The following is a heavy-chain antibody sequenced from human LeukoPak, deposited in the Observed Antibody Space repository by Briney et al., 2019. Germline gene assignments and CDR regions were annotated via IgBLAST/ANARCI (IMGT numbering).Heavy chain of an antibody. CDR3: ARALTTLTYEGY. V-gene: IGHV3-21*01. CDR2: ISDSNSYI. Sequence: GGSLRLSCAASGFTFSSYAMSWVRQAPGKGLEWVSSISDSNSYIFYADSVKGRFTVSRDNAKDSLYLQMNSLRAEDTAVYYCARALTTLTYEGYWGQGTLVTVSS. D-gene: IGHD1-1*01. J-gene: IGHJ4*02. CDR1: GFTFSSYA.